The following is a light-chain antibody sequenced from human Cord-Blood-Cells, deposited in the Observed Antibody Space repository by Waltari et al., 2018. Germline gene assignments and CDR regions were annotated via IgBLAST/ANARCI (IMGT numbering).Light chain of an antibody. CDR1: SSDVGSYNL. V-gene: IGLV2-23*01. CDR2: EGS. CDR3: CSYAGSSTWV. Sequence: QSALTQPASVSGSPGQSLTISCTGPSSDVGSYNLVSWHQQHPGKAPKLMIYEGSKRTSGVSNRFSGSKSGNTASLTISGLQAEDEADYYCCSYAGSSTWVFGGGTKLTVL. J-gene: IGLJ3*02.